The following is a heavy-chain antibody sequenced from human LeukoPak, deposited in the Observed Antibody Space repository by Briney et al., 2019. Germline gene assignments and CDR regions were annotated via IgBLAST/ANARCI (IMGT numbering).Heavy chain of an antibody. J-gene: IGHJ4*02. CDR1: GFTVSSNY. V-gene: IGHV3-23*01. CDR3: AKPLQRGFDY. D-gene: IGHD1-1*01. CDR2: ISGSGGST. Sequence: PGGSLRLSCAASGFTVSSNYVSRVRQAPGKGLEWVSAISGSGGSTYYADSVKGRFTISRDNSKNTLYLQMNSLRAEDTAVYYCAKPLQRGFDYWGQGTLVTVSS.